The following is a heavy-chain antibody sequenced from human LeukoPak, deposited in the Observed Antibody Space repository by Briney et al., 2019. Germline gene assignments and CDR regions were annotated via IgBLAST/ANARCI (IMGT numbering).Heavy chain of an antibody. V-gene: IGHV4-4*07. CDR3: ANGWTGGRTKTIDY. CDR1: GGSITSSS. D-gene: IGHD1-1*01. Sequence: PSETLSLTCTVSGGSITSSSWSWIRQPAGKGLEWIGRIYTTGITNYNPSLKTRLIMSLDTSKNQFSLKVASVTAAYTAVIYVANGWTGGRTKTIDYWGQGTLVTVSS. CDR2: IYTTGIT. J-gene: IGHJ4*02.